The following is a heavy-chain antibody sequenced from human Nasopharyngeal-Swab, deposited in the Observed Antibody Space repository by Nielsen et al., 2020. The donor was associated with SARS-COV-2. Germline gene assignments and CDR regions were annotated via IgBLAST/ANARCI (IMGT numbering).Heavy chain of an antibody. CDR3: ARATSSGWTEYFQH. Sequence: ASVKVSCRASGYTFTSYGISWVRQAPGQGLEWMGWISAYNGNTNYAQKLQGRVTMTTDTSTSTAYMELRSLRSDDTAVYYCARATSSGWTEYFQHWGQGTLVTVSS. D-gene: IGHD6-19*01. V-gene: IGHV1-18*01. CDR2: ISAYNGNT. J-gene: IGHJ1*01. CDR1: GYTFTSYG.